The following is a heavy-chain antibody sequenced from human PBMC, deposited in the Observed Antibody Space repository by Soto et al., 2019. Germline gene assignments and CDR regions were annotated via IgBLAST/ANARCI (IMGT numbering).Heavy chain of an antibody. CDR3: ARARYTYAV. D-gene: IGHD5-18*01. V-gene: IGHV3-11*01. Sequence: GGSLRLSCAASGFTVSSNYMSWVRQAPGKGLEWVSYISSSGSTIYYADSVKGRFAVSRDDAKNSLYLQMDRLRAEDTAVYYCARARYTYAVWGQGNMVTVSS. J-gene: IGHJ4*02. CDR1: GFTVSSNY. CDR2: ISSSGSTI.